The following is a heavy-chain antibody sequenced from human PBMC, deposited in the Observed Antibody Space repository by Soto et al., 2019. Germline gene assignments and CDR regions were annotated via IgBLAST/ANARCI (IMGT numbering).Heavy chain of an antibody. V-gene: IGHV3-53*01. J-gene: IGHJ4*02. Sequence: GGSLRRSCAASGFTVSSNYMNWVRQAPGKGLEWLSIIYSDGTTYYADSVKGRFTISRDNANNSLYLQMNSLRAEDTATYYCVRDGLDYYDTERLYFDNWGQGTLVTVSS. D-gene: IGHD3-22*01. CDR1: GFTVSSNY. CDR2: IYSDGTT. CDR3: VRDGLDYYDTERLYFDN.